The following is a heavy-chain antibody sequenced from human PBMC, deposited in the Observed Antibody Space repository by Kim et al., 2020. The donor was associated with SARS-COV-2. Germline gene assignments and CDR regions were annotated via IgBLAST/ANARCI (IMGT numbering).Heavy chain of an antibody. CDR1: GFSLTTSPAA. J-gene: IGHJ4*02. Sequence: SGPTLVKPTQTLTLTCSFSGFSLTTSPAAVGWIRQPPGKALEWLALIYWDGNERYNPSLKSRVTITKDTSKNQVVLPMTNMDPEDTATCYCAHSTTGSFGGLHCGHWGQETRVRVSS. D-gene: IGHD2-15*01. CDR2: IYWDGNE. V-gene: IGHV2-5*02. CDR3: AHSTTGSFGGLHCGH.